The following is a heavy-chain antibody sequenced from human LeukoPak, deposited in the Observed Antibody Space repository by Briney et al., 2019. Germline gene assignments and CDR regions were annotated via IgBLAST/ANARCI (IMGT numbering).Heavy chain of an antibody. CDR1: GFTFDDYA. J-gene: IGHJ4*02. D-gene: IGHD3-10*01. CDR2: IGWNSGSI. CDR3: AKGLTMVRGVIFN. Sequence: QPGRSLRLSCAASGFTFDDYAMHWVRQAPGKGLEWVSGIGWNSGSIGYADSVKGRFTISRNNAKNSLYLQMNSLRAEDTALYYCAKGLTMVRGVIFNWGQGTLVTVSS. V-gene: IGHV3-9*01.